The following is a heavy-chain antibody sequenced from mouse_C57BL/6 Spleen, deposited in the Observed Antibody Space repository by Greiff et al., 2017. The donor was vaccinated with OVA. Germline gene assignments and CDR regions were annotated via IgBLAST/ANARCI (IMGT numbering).Heavy chain of an antibody. CDR1: GFTFSNYW. D-gene: IGHD4-1*02. Sequence: KVEESGGGLVQPGGSMKLSCVASGFTFSNYWMNWVRQSPEKGLEWVAQIRLKSDNYATHYAESVKGRFTISRDDSKSSVYLQMNNLRAEDTGIYYCTVNWVYFDYWGQGTTLTVSS. J-gene: IGHJ2*01. CDR2: IRLKSDNYAT. CDR3: TVNWVYFDY. V-gene: IGHV6-3*01.